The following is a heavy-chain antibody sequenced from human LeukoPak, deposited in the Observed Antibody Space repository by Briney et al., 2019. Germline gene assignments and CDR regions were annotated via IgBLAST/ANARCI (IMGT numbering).Heavy chain of an antibody. J-gene: IGHJ1*01. D-gene: IGHD3-22*01. CDR2: IYPGDSDT. CDR3: ARAYYYDSSGYPSAEYFHF. Sequence: GESQKISCKGSGYSFTSHWIGWVRQMPGKGLEWMGIIYPGDSDTRYSPSFQGQVTISADKSISTAYLQWSSLKASDTAMYFCARAYYYDSSGYPSAEYFHFWGQGTLVTVSS. CDR1: GYSFTSHW. V-gene: IGHV5-51*01.